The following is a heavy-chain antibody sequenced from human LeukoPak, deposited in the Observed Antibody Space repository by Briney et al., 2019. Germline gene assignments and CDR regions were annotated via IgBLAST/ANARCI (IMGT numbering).Heavy chain of an antibody. D-gene: IGHD6-19*01. CDR1: GYTFTAYY. CDR2: INPNSGGT. J-gene: IGHJ4*01. CDR3: ASVYSSGWCFDY. Sequence: ASVKVSCKVSGYTFTAYYMHWVRQAPGQGLEWMGWINPNSGGTNYAQKFQGRVTVTRDTSISTAYMELSRLRSDDTAVYYCASVYSSGWCFDYWGQGTLVTVSS. V-gene: IGHV1-2*02.